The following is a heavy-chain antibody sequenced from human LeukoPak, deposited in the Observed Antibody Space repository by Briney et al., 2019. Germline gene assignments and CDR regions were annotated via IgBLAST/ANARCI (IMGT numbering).Heavy chain of an antibody. D-gene: IGHD2-15*01. CDR1: GYNFQSSG. CDR3: ARVIHEGGTDAFDI. Sequence: ASVKVSCKASGYNFQSSGISWVRQGPGQGLEWMGWINPNSGGTNYAQKFQGRVTMTRDTSISTAYMELSRLRSDDTAVYYCARVIHEGGTDAFDIWGQGTMVTVSS. V-gene: IGHV1-2*02. J-gene: IGHJ3*02. CDR2: INPNSGGT.